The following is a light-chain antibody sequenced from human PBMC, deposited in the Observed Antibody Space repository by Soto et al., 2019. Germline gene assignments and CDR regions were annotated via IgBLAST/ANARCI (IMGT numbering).Light chain of an antibody. V-gene: IGKV3-15*01. CDR1: QSISSN. CDR3: QQYNNWPLT. Sequence: ETVMTQSPATLSVSPGERATLSCRASQSISSNLAWFQQKPGQAPRLLIYDASTMATGFPARFSGSGSGTEFTLTISSLQSEDFAVYYCQQYNNWPLTVGGGTKVDNK. CDR2: DAS. J-gene: IGKJ4*01.